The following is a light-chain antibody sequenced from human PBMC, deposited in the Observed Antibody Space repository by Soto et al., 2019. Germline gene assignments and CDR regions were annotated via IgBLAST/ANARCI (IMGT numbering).Light chain of an antibody. CDR1: QTISSNN. Sequence: EIVLTQSPGTLSVSPGERATLSCRASQTISSNNLSWFQQKPGQAPSLLIYGTSSRATGIPDRFSGSGSGTALTLTISRLEPEDSAIYYCQQYGSWTFGQGTKVEIK. CDR2: GTS. J-gene: IGKJ1*01. CDR3: QQYGSWT. V-gene: IGKV3-20*01.